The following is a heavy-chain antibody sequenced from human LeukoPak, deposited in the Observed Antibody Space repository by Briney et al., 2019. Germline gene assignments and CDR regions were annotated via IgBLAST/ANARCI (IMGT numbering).Heavy chain of an antibody. J-gene: IGHJ4*02. D-gene: IGHD3-22*01. CDR2: ISRSDGST. CDR3: ARGTYYYDSVGSMVDY. Sequence: PGGSLRLSCAASGFSFSNFAMSWVRQAPGKGLEWVSAISRSDGSTNYADPVKGRFTISRDNSKNTLYLQMNSLRAEDTAVYYCARGTYYYDSVGSMVDYWGQGTLVTVSS. CDR1: GFSFSNFA. V-gene: IGHV3-23*01.